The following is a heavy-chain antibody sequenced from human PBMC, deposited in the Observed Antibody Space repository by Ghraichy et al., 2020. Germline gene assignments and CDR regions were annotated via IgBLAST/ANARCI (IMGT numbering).Heavy chain of an antibody. CDR2: ISWDGGST. J-gene: IGHJ6*02. V-gene: IGHV3-43*01. CDR3: AKDMRWELLSVSGMDV. CDR1: GFTFDDYI. Sequence: GESLSISCAASGFTFDDYIMHWVRQAPGKGLEWISLISWDGGSTYYADSVKGRFTISRDNSKNSLYLQMNSLRTEDTALYYCAKDMRWELLSVSGMDVWGQGTTVTVSS. D-gene: IGHD1-26*01.